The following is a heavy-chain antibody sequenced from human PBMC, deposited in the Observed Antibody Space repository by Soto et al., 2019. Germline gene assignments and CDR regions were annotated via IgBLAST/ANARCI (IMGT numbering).Heavy chain of an antibody. J-gene: IGHJ5*02. CDR1: GYNFAGYW. V-gene: IGHV5-51*01. CDR3: ARSSADDYVWGSYRFSDPTHSFDP. CDR2: IYPSDSDT. D-gene: IGHD3-16*02. Sequence: PGESLKISCKGSGYNFAGYWIAWVRQMPGKGLELMGIIYPSDSDTRYSPSFQGQVTISADKSISTAYLQWSSLKASDTALYYFARSSADDYVWGSYRFSDPTHSFDPWGQGTLVTVSS.